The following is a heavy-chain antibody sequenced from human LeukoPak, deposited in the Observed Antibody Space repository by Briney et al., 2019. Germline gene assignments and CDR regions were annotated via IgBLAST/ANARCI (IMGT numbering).Heavy chain of an antibody. J-gene: IGHJ5*02. CDR3: ARGIVGATHWFDP. Sequence: PGGSLRLSCAASGFTFSSYGMSWVRQAPGKGLEWVSAISGSGGSTYYADSVKGRFTISRDNSKNTLYLQMSSLRAEDTAVYYCARGIVGATHWFDPWGQGTLVTVSS. CDR1: GFTFSSYG. CDR2: ISGSGGST. V-gene: IGHV3-23*01. D-gene: IGHD1-26*01.